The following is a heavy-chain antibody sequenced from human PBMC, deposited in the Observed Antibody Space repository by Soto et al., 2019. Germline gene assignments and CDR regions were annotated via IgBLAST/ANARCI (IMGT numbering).Heavy chain of an antibody. J-gene: IGHJ6*02. CDR1: GCTFSNAW. Sequence: EGTLRLSCAASGCTFSNAWMSWVLKAPGRGLEWVGKSKCQTPGGTTGYDARVKGTLTISKYHSKNTLYLQMISLKTEETTVYYCTPDRVDYAFWSGPYYYGIDVWRQGNTVTVSS. CDR3: TPDRVDYAFWSGPYYYGIDV. V-gene: IGHV3-15*01. CDR2: SKCQTPGGTT. D-gene: IGHD3-3*01.